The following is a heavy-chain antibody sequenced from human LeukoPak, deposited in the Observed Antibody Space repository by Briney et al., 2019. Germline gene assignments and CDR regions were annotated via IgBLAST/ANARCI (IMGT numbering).Heavy chain of an antibody. CDR1: GFTLSSYS. CDR2: ISSSSLYI. V-gene: IGHV3-21*01. Sequence: GGSLRLSCAVSGFTLSSYSMKWVRQAPGKGLEWVSSISSSSLYIYYGDSVKGRFTISRDNAKHSVYLQMNRLRAEDTAVYYCARAGSGYTSPSDYWGQGTLVTVSS. CDR3: ARAGSGYTSPSDY. D-gene: IGHD6-13*01. J-gene: IGHJ4*02.